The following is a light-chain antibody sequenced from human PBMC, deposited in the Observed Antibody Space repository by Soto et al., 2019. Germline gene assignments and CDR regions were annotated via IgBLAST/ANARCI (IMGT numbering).Light chain of an antibody. J-gene: IGLJ3*02. V-gene: IGLV2-8*01. CDR3: ISYAGSSIWV. Sequence: QSALTQPPSASGSPGQSVTISCTGTSSDVGVYNYVSWYQQHPGKAPKLMIYDVNKRPSGVPDRFSGSKSGNTASLTDSGLQAEDEADYYCISYAGSSIWVFGGGTKLTVL. CDR2: DVN. CDR1: SSDVGVYNY.